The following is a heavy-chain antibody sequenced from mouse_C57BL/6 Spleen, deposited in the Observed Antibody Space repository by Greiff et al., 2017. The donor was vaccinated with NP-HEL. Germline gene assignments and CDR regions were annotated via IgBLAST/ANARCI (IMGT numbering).Heavy chain of an antibody. CDR2: IDPSDSDT. CDR3: ARGYYGSRGHYFDY. CDR1: GYTFTSYW. V-gene: IGHV1-52*01. Sequence: VQLQQPGAELVRPGSSVKLSCTASGYTFTSYWMHWVKQRPIQGLEWIGNIDPSDSDTHYNQKFKDKATLTVDNSSSTAYMQLSSLTSDDSAVYYCARGYYGSRGHYFDYWGQGTTLTVSS. D-gene: IGHD1-1*01. J-gene: IGHJ2*01.